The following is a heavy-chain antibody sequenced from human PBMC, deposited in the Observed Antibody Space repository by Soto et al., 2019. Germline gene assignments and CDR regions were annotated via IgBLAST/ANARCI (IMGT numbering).Heavy chain of an antibody. CDR1: GFTFSSYW. D-gene: IGHD4-17*01. Sequence: PGGSLRLSCAASGFTFSSYWMHWVRQAPGKGLEWVSVISGTGSSTYYADSVKGRLTISRDNSRNTLYVQMKSLRVEDTAVYYCVKAVTVTTPYGMDVWGQGTTVTVSS. J-gene: IGHJ6*02. V-gene: IGHV3-23*01. CDR2: ISGTGSST. CDR3: VKAVTVTTPYGMDV.